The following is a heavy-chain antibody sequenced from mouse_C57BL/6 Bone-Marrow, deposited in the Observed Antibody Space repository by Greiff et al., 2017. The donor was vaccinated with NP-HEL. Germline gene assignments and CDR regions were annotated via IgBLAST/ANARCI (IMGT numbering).Heavy chain of an antibody. CDR2: IFPGSGST. CDR1: GYTFTDYY. CDR3: ARCDGNFYWYFDV. J-gene: IGHJ1*03. Sequence: VKLQESGPELVKPGASVKISCKASGYTFTDYYINWVKQRPGQGLEWIGWIFPGSGSTYYNEKFKGKATLTVDKSSSTAYMLLSSLTSEDSAVYFCARCDGNFYWYFDVWGTGTTVTVSS. V-gene: IGHV1-75*01. D-gene: IGHD2-1*01.